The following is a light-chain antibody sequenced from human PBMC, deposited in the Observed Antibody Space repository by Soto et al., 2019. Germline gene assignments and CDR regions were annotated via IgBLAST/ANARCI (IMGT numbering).Light chain of an antibody. Sequence: EIVLTQSPGTLSLSPGERATLSCRASQTVSRSFLGWYQQKSGQAPRLVMFGASNRAPGIPDRFSGRVSGTDFTLTISRLGPEDFAVYYCEQYGTSPRTFGQGTKVDIK. V-gene: IGKV3-20*01. CDR1: QTVSRSF. J-gene: IGKJ1*01. CDR3: EQYGTSPRT. CDR2: GAS.